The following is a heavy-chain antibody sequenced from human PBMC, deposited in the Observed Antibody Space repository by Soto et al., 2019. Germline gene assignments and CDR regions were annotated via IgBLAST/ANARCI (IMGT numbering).Heavy chain of an antibody. Sequence: QVQLQQWGAGLLKPSETLSLTCAVYGGSVSGYCWSWIRQPPGKGLEWVGEIKHSGSTNYNPSLKRRVTISVDTSKNQFSLKLSSVTAADTAVYYCARRRYCSGGSCYPHFDYWGQGTLVTVSS. J-gene: IGHJ4*02. CDR2: IKHSGST. CDR3: ARRRYCSGGSCYPHFDY. V-gene: IGHV4-34*01. D-gene: IGHD2-15*01. CDR1: GGSVSGYC.